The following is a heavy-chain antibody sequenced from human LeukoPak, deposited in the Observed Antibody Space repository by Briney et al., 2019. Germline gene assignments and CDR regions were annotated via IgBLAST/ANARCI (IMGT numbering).Heavy chain of an antibody. Sequence: ASVKVSCKASGYTFTGYFLRWVRQAPGQGLEWMGWINPISGDTNYAQRFQGGVTLTRDTSISTAYLELTRLRSDDTAVYYCARGLVVATIPNYYFDYWGQGPLVTVSS. J-gene: IGHJ4*02. CDR3: ARGLVVATIPNYYFDY. D-gene: IGHD5-12*01. CDR1: GYTFTGYF. CDR2: INPISGDT. V-gene: IGHV1-2*02.